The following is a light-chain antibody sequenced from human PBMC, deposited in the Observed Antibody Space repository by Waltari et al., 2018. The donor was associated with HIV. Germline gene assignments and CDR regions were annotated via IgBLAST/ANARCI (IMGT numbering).Light chain of an antibody. CDR2: DDS. J-gene: IGLJ2*01. V-gene: IGLV3-21*02. Sequence: SSVLTQPPSVSVAPGQTVSMTCEGNNVGSKDVHWYQQKPGQAPVLVVYDDSDRPSGIPGRVSGSKSGNTATLSISRVEVGDGADYYCQVWDIISAYVIFGGGTKLTVL. CDR3: QVWDIISAYVI. CDR1: NVGSKD.